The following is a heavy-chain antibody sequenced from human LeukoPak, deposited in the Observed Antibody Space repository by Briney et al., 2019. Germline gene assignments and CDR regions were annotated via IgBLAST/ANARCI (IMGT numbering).Heavy chain of an antibody. Sequence: SETLSLTCAVSGGSISCGGYSWSSIRQPPGKGLEWIGYIYHSGSTYYNPSLKSRVTISVDRTKNQFSLKLSSVTAADTAVYYCARSAGPNGELLDYWGQGTLVTVSS. D-gene: IGHD3-10*01. CDR1: GGSISCGGYS. CDR2: IYHSGST. CDR3: ARSAGPNGELLDY. V-gene: IGHV4-30-2*01. J-gene: IGHJ4*02.